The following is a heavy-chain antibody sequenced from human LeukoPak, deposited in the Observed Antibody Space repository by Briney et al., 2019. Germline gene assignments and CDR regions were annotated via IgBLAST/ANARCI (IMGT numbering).Heavy chain of an antibody. CDR3: ARLGYCSSNSCYGVDY. D-gene: IGHD2-2*01. Sequence: ASVKVSCKASGYTFTNFIINWVRQAPVQGLEWMGWISAYNDNTSYAQMFQDRVTMSTDTSMSTAYMELRSLRFDDTAVYYCARLGYCSSNSCYGVDYWGQGTLVTVSS. V-gene: IGHV1-18*01. J-gene: IGHJ4*02. CDR2: ISAYNDNT. CDR1: GYTFTNFI.